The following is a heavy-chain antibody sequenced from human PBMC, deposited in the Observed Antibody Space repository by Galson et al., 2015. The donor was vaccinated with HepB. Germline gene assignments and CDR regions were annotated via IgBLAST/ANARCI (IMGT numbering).Heavy chain of an antibody. Sequence: LRLSCAASGFTFSSYAMSWVRQAPGKGLEWVSAISGSGGSIYYADPVKGRFTNSRDNSKNTPCLQMNSLRAEDTAVYYCAKHQGSSTVTTDYFDYWGQGTLVTVSS. CDR1: GFTFSSYA. V-gene: IGHV3-23*01. J-gene: IGHJ4*02. CDR2: ISGSGGSI. CDR3: AKHQGSSTVTTDYFDY. D-gene: IGHD4-17*01.